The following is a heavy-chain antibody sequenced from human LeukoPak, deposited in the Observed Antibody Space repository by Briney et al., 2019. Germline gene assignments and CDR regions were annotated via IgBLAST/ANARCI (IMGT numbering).Heavy chain of an antibody. D-gene: IGHD3-10*01. J-gene: IGHJ4*02. Sequence: PSETLSLTCAVYDGPFSGYYWSWIRQPPGKGLEWIGEINHGGSTNYNPSLKSRVTISVDTSKTQFSLKLSSVTAADTAVYYCARGVNVLLWFGEPKGPNRDFDYWGQGTLVTVSS. CDR1: DGPFSGYY. CDR3: ARGVNVLLWFGEPKGPNRDFDY. CDR2: INHGGST. V-gene: IGHV4-34*01.